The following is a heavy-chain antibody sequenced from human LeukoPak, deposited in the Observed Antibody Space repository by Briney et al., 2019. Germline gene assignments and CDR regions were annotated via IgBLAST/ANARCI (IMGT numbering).Heavy chain of an antibody. Sequence: SETLSLTCTVSGGSISSYYWSWIRQPPGKGLEWIGYICTSGSTNYNPSLKSRVTISVDTSKNQFSLKLSSVTAADTAVYYCARLHVPRPIQLWFNWFDPWGQGTLVTVSS. V-gene: IGHV4-4*09. CDR3: ARLHVPRPIQLWFNWFDP. D-gene: IGHD5-18*01. CDR1: GGSISSYY. CDR2: ICTSGST. J-gene: IGHJ5*02.